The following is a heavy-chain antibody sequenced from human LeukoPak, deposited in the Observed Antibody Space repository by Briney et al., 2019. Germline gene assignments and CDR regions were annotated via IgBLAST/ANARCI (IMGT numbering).Heavy chain of an antibody. D-gene: IGHD5-12*01. CDR1: GFTFSSHA. CDR2: ISSSGSII. V-gene: IGHV3-48*03. CDR3: ARDPAGYSGYDYFDY. Sequence: GGSLRLSCAASGFTFSSHAMHWVRQAPGKGLEWVSYISSSGSIIYYADSVKGRFTISRDNAKNSLYLQMNSLRAEDTAVYYCARDPAGYSGYDYFDYWGQGTLVTVSS. J-gene: IGHJ4*02.